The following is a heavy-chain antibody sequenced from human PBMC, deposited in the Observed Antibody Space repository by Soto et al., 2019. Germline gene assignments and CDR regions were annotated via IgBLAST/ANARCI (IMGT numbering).Heavy chain of an antibody. D-gene: IGHD1-26*01. CDR2: TYYKSKWYN. CDR3: ARDTPAKGSYFDY. J-gene: IGHJ4*02. V-gene: IGHV6-1*01. CDR1: GDSVSSNSVA. Sequence: SQTLSLPCAISGDSVSSNSVAWNWIRQSPSRGLEWLGRTYYKSKWYNDYAASVKSRITIKPDTSKNQFSLQLNSVTPEDTAVYYCARDTPAKGSYFDYWGQGTLVTVSS.